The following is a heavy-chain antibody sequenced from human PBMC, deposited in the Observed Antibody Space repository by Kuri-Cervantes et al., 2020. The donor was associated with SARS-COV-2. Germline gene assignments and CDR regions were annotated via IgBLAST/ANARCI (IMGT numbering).Heavy chain of an antibody. D-gene: IGHD4-17*01. CDR3: ARRSRPYGDDDAFDI. J-gene: IGHJ3*02. Sequence: GESLKISCKSSGYSFNSYWIGWVRPMPGKGLEMKGIIYPGDSDTRYTPSFQGQVTISAHKSISTPYLQWSSLKASDTAMYYCARRSRPYGDDDAFDIWGQGTMVTVSS. V-gene: IGHV5-51*01. CDR2: IYPGDSDT. CDR1: GYSFNSYW.